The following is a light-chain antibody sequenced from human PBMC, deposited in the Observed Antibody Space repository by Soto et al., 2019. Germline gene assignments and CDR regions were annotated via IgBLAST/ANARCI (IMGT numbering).Light chain of an antibody. CDR2: EVS. V-gene: IGLV2-14*01. J-gene: IGLJ2*01. CDR1: SSDVDFYKY. Sequence: QSALTQPASVSGSPGQSITISCTGTSSDVDFYKYVSWYQYHADKAPKLMIFEVSNRPSGVSHRFSGSKSGNTASLTISGLQAEDEADYYCSSFTGSSTVVFGGGTQLTVL. CDR3: SSFTGSSTVV.